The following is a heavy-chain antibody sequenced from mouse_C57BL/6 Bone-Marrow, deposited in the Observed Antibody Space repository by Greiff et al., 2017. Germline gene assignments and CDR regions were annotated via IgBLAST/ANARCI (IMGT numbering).Heavy chain of an antibody. CDR2: IYPRSGNT. D-gene: IGHD1-1*01. V-gene: IGHV1-81*01. CDR1: GYTFTSYG. CDR3: ARHYYGNSYPLLY. Sequence: QVQLQQSGAELARPGASVKLSCKASGYTFTSYGISWVKQRTGQGLEWIGEIYPRSGNTYYNEKFKGKATLTADKSSSTAYMELRSLTSEDSAVYYCARHYYGNSYPLLYWGQGTTLTVSS. J-gene: IGHJ2*01.